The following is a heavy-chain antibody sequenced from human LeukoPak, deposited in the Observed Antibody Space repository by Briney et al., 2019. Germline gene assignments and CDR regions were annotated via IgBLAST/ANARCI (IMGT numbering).Heavy chain of an antibody. D-gene: IGHD1-26*01. Sequence: GASVKVSCKASGYTFTSYGISWVRQAPGQGLEWMGWISAYNGNTNYAQKLQGRVTMTTDTSTSTAYMDPRSLRSDDTAVYYCVRQSERWDLLTRDWGQGTPVTVSS. CDR1: GYTFTSYG. V-gene: IGHV1-18*01. CDR3: VRQSERWDLLTRD. CDR2: ISAYNGNT. J-gene: IGHJ4*02.